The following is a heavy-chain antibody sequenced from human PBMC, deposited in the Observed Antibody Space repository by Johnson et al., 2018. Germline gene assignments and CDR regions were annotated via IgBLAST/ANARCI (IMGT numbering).Heavy chain of an antibody. CDR2: INSDGSNS. J-gene: IGHJ3*02. Sequence: VQLQESGGGLVQXGGSXRLXCAASGFTFSNYWMHWVRQAPGKGLVWVSRINSDGSNSGYVDSVKGRFTISRDNAKNTLDLQMNSLRAEDTAVYYCARTTYYDRSGRTAIDIWGQGTMVTVSS. D-gene: IGHD3-22*01. V-gene: IGHV3-74*01. CDR3: ARTTYYDRSGRTAIDI. CDR1: GFTFSNYW.